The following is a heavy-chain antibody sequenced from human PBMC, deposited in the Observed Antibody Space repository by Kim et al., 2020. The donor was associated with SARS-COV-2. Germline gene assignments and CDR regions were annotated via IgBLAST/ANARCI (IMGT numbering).Heavy chain of an antibody. CDR1: GFTFSDYY. CDR3: ARGNYDSSGYLGSNQYYYYYGMDV. Sequence: GGSLRLSCAASGFTFSDYYMSWIRQAPGKGLEWVSYISSSGSTIYYADSVKGRFTISRDNAKNSLYLQMNSLRAEYTAVYYCARGNYDSSGYLGSNQYYYYYGMDVWGQGTTVTVSS. D-gene: IGHD3-22*01. CDR2: ISSSGSTI. V-gene: IGHV3-11*04. J-gene: IGHJ6*02.